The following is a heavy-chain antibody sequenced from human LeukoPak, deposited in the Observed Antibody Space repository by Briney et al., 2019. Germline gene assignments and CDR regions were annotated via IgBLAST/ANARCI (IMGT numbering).Heavy chain of an antibody. D-gene: IGHD3-10*01. CDR1: VDSISTYY. CDR3: AGFGAGSYY. V-gene: IGHV4-59*12. J-gene: IGHJ4*02. CDR2: VYYSGST. Sequence: SETLSLTCTFSVDSISTYYWSWIRQPPGKGLEWIGYVYYSGSTNYNPSLKSRVTMSIDTSKNQFSLKLGSVTAADTAVYYCAGFGAGSYYWGQGTLVTVSS.